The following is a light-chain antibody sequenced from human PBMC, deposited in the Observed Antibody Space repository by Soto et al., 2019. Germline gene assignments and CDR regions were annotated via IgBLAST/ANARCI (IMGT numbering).Light chain of an antibody. V-gene: IGKV3-20*01. CDR3: QQYGSSPFT. CDR1: QSVSSSY. CDR2: GAS. Sequence: EIVLTQSPGTLSLSPGERATLSCRASQSVSSSYLAWYQQKPGQATRLLIYGASSRATGIPDRFSGSGSGTDFTLIISRLEHEDFAVYYCQQYGSSPFTFGPGTKVDIK. J-gene: IGKJ3*01.